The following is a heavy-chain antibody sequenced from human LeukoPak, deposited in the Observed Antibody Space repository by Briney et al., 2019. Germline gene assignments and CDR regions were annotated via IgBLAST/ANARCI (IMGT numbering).Heavy chain of an antibody. CDR2: INPNSGGT. Sequence: GASVKVSCKASGYTFTSYGISWVRQAPGQGLEWMGWINPNSGGTNYAQKFQGRVTMTRDTSISTAYMELSRLRSDDTAVYYCAKTGGMWEPPRYGAFDIWGQGTMVTVSS. D-gene: IGHD1-26*01. CDR3: AKTGGMWEPPRYGAFDI. V-gene: IGHV1-2*02. CDR1: GYTFTSYG. J-gene: IGHJ3*02.